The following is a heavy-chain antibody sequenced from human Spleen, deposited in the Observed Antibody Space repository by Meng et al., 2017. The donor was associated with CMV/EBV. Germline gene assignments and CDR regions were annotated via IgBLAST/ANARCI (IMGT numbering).Heavy chain of an antibody. CDR3: ARDDYSNWFDP. Sequence: ASVKVSCKASGYTFSGYYIHWVRQAPGQGLEWLGWINPKNGGTKYAQKFDGRVTVTRDTSISAAYMELRSLRSDDTAVYYCARDDYSNWFDPWGQGTLVTVSS. D-gene: IGHD4-11*01. CDR2: INPKNGGT. J-gene: IGHJ5*02. CDR1: GYTFSGYY. V-gene: IGHV1-2*02.